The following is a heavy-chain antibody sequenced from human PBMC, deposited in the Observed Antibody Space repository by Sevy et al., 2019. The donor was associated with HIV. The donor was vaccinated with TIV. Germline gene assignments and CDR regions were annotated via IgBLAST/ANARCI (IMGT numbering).Heavy chain of an antibody. CDR1: GFTLVDLY. D-gene: IGHD3-10*01. J-gene: IGHJ2*01. V-gene: IGHV3-72*01. CDR3: AAVSADRGYFNI. CDR2: IRNKAKSYTT. Sequence: GGSLRLSCAASGFTLVDLYMDWVRQAPGKGLEWLGRIRNKAKSYTTEYAASVKGRFTISREDSKNSLYLQMKSLKTADTAVYYCAAVSADRGYFNIWGRGTLVTVSS.